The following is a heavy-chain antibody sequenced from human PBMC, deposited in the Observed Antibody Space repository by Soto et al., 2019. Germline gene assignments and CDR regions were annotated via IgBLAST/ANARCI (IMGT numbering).Heavy chain of an antibody. V-gene: IGHV3-74*01. D-gene: IGHD4-4*01. J-gene: IGHJ5*02. CDR2: INSDGSST. CDR3: ARSTGGFWFDP. Sequence: GGSLRLSCAASGFTFSSYWMHWVRQAPGKGLVWVSRINSDGSSTSYADSVKGRFTISRDNAKNTLYLQMNSLRAEDTAVYYCARSTGGFWFDPWGQGTLVTVSS. CDR1: GFTFSSYW.